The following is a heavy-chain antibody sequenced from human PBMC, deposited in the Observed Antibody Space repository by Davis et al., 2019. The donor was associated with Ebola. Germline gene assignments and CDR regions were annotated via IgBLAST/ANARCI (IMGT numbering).Heavy chain of an antibody. D-gene: IGHD3-9*01. CDR2: ISGSGGST. CDR1: GFTFSSYA. Sequence: GESLKISCAASGFTFSSYAMSWVRQAPGKGLEWVSAISGSGGSTYYADSVKGRFTISRDNSKNTLYLQMNSLRAEDTAVYYCARENYYDILTGYNSFVWYFDYWGQGTLVTVSS. J-gene: IGHJ4*02. V-gene: IGHV3-23*01. CDR3: ARENYYDILTGYNSFVWYFDY.